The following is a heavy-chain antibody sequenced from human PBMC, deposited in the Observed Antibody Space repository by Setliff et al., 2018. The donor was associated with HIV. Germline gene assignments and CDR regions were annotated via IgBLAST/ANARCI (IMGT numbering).Heavy chain of an antibody. V-gene: IGHV4-39*01. CDR2: LHYTGTT. J-gene: IGHJ3*02. CDR3: ARRIQLRDSSGRSCWTFDI. D-gene: IGHD2-15*01. Sequence: SETLSLTCTVSGASINSGSHNWGWIRQPPGKGLEWIATLHYTGTTYYNPSLKSRVTISTDTSKNQFSPKLSSVTAADTAVYYCARRIQLRDSSGRSCWTFDIWGQGTMVTVSS. CDR1: GASINSGSHN.